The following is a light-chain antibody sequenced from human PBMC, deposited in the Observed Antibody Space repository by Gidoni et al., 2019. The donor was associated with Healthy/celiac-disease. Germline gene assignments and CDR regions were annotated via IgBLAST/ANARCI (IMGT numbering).Light chain of an antibody. V-gene: IGKV1-39*01. CDR1: QSISSY. Sequence: DIQMTQSPSSLSAAVGDRVTITCRGSQSISSYLNWYKQKPGKAPMLLIYDESTLQSGVPSRFRGSGSGTDFTLTISRLRPEDFATYYCQQSYSTPYTFGQGTKLEIK. CDR3: QQSYSTPYT. J-gene: IGKJ2*01. CDR2: DES.